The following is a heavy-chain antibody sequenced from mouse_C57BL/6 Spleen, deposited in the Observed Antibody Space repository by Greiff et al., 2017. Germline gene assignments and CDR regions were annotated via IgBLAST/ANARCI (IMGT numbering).Heavy chain of an antibody. CDR2: IWRGGSS. Sequence: VQLQESGPGLVQPSQSLSITCTVSGFSLTSHGVHWVRQSPGKGLVWLGVIWRGGSSDYNAASMSKLSITKDNSKSQVFFKMNSLQADDTAIYYCAKNLRQGGFDYWGQGTTLTGSS. J-gene: IGHJ2*01. D-gene: IGHD3-2*01. CDR1: GFSLTSHG. CDR3: AKNLRQGGFDY. V-gene: IGHV2-5*01.